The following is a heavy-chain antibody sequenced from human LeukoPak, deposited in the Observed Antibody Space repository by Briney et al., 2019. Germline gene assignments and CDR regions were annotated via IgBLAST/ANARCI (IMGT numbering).Heavy chain of an antibody. J-gene: IGHJ5*02. CDR2: IIPIFGTA. V-gene: IGHV1-69*13. D-gene: IGHD2-15*01. CDR3: AREYRDIVVVVAAYKEWINWFDP. Sequence: GASVKVSCKASGGTFSSYAISWVRQAPGQGLEWMGGIIPIFGTANYAQKFQGRVTITADESTSTAYMELSSLRSEDTAVYYCAREYRDIVVVVAAYKEWINWFDPWGQGTLVTVSS. CDR1: GGTFSSYA.